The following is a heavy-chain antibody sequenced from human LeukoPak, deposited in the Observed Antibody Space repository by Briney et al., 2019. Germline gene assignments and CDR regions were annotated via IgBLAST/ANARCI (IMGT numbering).Heavy chain of an antibody. CDR1: GGSVSSGSYY. Sequence: SGTLSLTCTVSGGSVSSGSYYWSWIRQPPGKGLEWIGYIYYSGSTNYNPSLKSRVTISVDTSKNQFSLKLSSVTAADTAVYYCARVTYYYDSSGYYLDYWGQGTLVTVSS. D-gene: IGHD3-22*01. J-gene: IGHJ4*02. CDR3: ARVTYYYDSSGYYLDY. V-gene: IGHV4-61*01. CDR2: IYYSGST.